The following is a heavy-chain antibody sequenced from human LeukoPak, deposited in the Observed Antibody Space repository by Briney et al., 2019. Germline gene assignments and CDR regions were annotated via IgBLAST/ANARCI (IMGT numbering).Heavy chain of an antibody. D-gene: IGHD1-26*01. CDR2: ISDSGSST. V-gene: IGHV3-23*01. CDR1: GFTFSTYA. Sequence: GGSLRLSCAASGFTFSTYAMSWVRQAPGKGLQWVSSISDSGSSTYYADSVKGRFTISRDNSKNTLYLQMNSLRAEDTAVYYCAKTMGAIDHDYWGQGTLVTVSS. J-gene: IGHJ4*02. CDR3: AKTMGAIDHDY.